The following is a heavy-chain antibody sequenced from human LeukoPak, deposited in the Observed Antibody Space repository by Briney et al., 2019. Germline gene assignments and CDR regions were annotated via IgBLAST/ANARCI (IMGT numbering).Heavy chain of an antibody. D-gene: IGHD4-11*01. CDR1: GYTFTSYG. J-gene: IGHJ6*02. CDR2: ISAYNGNT. CDR3: ARKGPQGTTSYYYGMDV. Sequence: ASVNVSCKASGYTFTSYGISWVRQAPGQGLEWMGWISAYNGNTNYAQKLQGRVTMTTDTSTSTAYMELRSLRSDDTAVYYCARKGPQGTTSYYYGMDVWGQGTTVTVSS. V-gene: IGHV1-18*01.